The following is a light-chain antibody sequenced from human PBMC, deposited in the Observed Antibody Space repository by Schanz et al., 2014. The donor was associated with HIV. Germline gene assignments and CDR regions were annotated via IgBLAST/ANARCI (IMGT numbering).Light chain of an antibody. Sequence: QSVLTQPPSASGTPGQRVSISCSGSTSNIGSNTVNWYQQLPETAPKLLMYSNNKRSSEVPDRFSGSKFAASASLAISGLQSEDEGDYYCAAWDVSLNGPVFGGGTKLTVL. CDR1: TSNIGSNT. CDR3: AAWDVSLNGPV. V-gene: IGLV1-44*01. CDR2: SNN. J-gene: IGLJ2*01.